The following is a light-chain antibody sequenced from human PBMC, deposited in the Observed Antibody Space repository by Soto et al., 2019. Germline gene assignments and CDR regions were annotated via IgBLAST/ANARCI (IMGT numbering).Light chain of an antibody. CDR1: QSLLHSNGYNY. CDR2: LGS. V-gene: IGKV2-28*01. J-gene: IGKJ2*01. Sequence: DIVMTQSPLSLPVTPGEPASISCRSSQSLLHSNGYNYLDWYLQKPGQSPQLLIYLGSNRASGVPDRFSGSGSGTDFTLKISRVEAEDVGVYYCMQALQTPRTFGQGTTLEIK. CDR3: MQALQTPRT.